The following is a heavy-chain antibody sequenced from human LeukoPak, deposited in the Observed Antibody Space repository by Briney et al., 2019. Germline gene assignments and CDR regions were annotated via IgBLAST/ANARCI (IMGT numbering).Heavy chain of an antibody. Sequence: PGRSLRLSCAASGFTFSSYGMNWVRQAPGKGLEWVSFISSSTYINYADSVKGRFTISRDNAKNSLYLQMNSLRAEDTAVYYCARVTSAREGAYYFDYWGQGTLVTVSS. CDR3: ARVTSAREGAYYFDY. CDR2: ISSSTYI. V-gene: IGHV3-21*01. D-gene: IGHD1-26*01. J-gene: IGHJ4*02. CDR1: GFTFSSYG.